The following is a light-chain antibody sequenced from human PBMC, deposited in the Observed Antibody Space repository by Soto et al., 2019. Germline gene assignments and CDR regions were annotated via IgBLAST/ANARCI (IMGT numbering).Light chain of an antibody. CDR3: QQRSNWPPDT. CDR1: QSVSSY. J-gene: IGKJ4*01. CDR2: DAS. Sequence: EIVLTQSPATLSLSPGERATLSCRASQSVSSYLAWYQQTPGQAPRLLIYDASNRATGIPARFSGSGSGTDCTLTISSLEPEDFAVYDCQQRSNWPPDTFGGGTKVESK. V-gene: IGKV3-11*01.